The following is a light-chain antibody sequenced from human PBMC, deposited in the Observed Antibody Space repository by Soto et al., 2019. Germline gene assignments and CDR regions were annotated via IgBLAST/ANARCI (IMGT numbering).Light chain of an antibody. CDR2: KAS. Sequence: DIQMTQSPSSLSASVGDRVTIACRASQSISSYLNWYQQKPGKAPKLLIYKASSLQSGVPSRFSGSGSGTDFTLTISSLQPEDFATYYCLQAYSFPRTFGQGTKVDIK. V-gene: IGKV1-39*01. J-gene: IGKJ1*01. CDR3: LQAYSFPRT. CDR1: QSISSY.